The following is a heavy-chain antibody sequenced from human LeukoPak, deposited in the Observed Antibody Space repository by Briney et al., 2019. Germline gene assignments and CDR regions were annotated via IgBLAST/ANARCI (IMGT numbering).Heavy chain of an antibody. V-gene: IGHV3-23*01. CDR2: ISGSGDST. Sequence: GGSLRLSCAASGFTFSSYAMTWVRQAPGKGLEWVSLISGSGDSTYFADSVRGRFTISRDNSKNTLYLQLKSLRAEDTAVYYCAKMGGDYNFYYYYMDVWGKGTTVTVS. D-gene: IGHD4-17*01. CDR3: AKMGGDYNFYYYYMDV. CDR1: GFTFSSYA. J-gene: IGHJ6*03.